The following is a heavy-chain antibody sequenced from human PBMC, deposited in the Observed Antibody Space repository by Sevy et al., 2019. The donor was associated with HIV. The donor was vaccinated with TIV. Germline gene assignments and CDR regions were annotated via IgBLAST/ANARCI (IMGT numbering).Heavy chain of an antibody. V-gene: IGHV3-21*01. D-gene: IGHD3-10*01. CDR2: ITSSSNYI. Sequence: GGSLRLSCAASGFTFSTYIMNWVRQAPGKGLEWVSYITSSSNYIYYADSVKGRFTISRDNAKDSVYLQMNSLRAEDTAVYYCARPYGSGSCEAFDIWGQGTMVTVSS. J-gene: IGHJ3*02. CDR1: GFTFSTYI. CDR3: ARPYGSGSCEAFDI.